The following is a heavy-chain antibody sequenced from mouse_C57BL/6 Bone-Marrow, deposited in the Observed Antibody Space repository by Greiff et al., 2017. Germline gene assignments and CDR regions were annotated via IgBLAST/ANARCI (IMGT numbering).Heavy chain of an antibody. CDR1: GYTFTSYW. CDR2: IYPSDSET. CDR3: ARREDYYGEGYFDY. J-gene: IGHJ2*01. Sequence: QVQLQQPGAELVRPGSSVKLSCKASGYTFTSYWMDWVKQRPGQGLEWIGNIYPSDSETHYNQKFKDKATLTVDKSSSTAYMQLSSLTSEDSAVDYCARREDYYGEGYFDYWGQGTTLTVSS. D-gene: IGHD1-1*01. V-gene: IGHV1-61*01.